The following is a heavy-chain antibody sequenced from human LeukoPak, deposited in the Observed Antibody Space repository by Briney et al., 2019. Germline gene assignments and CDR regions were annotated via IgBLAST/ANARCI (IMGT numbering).Heavy chain of an antibody. V-gene: IGHV3-48*03. Sequence: GGSLRLSCEVSGFTFSGHSMHWVRQAPGKGLEWVSYISSSGNTVYYADSVKGRFTISRDNAKNSLYLQMNSLRAEDTAVYYCARNWNWGYYFDYWRQGTLVTVSS. CDR2: ISSSGNTV. CDR1: GFTFSGHS. D-gene: IGHD1-7*01. J-gene: IGHJ4*02. CDR3: ARNWNWGYYFDY.